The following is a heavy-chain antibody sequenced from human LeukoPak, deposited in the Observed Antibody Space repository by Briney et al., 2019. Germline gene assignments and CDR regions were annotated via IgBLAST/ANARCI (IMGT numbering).Heavy chain of an antibody. J-gene: IGHJ3*02. V-gene: IGHV4-31*03. CDR2: IYYSGST. D-gene: IGHD2-2*01. Sequence: SETLSLTCTVSGSSISSGGYYWSWLRQHPGTGLEWIGYIYYSGSTYYNPSLKSRVTISVDTSKNQFSLKLSSVTAADAAVYYCAREVVLGASAFDIWDQGTMVTVSS. CDR3: AREVVLGASAFDI. CDR1: GSSISSGGYY.